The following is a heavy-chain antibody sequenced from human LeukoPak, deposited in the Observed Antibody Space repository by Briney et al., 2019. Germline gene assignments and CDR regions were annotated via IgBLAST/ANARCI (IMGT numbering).Heavy chain of an antibody. CDR3: AKEVGNGYEDDAFDI. V-gene: IGHV3-23*01. CDR1: GFTFSGYA. J-gene: IGHJ3*02. Sequence: GGSLRLSCAASGFTFSGYAMSWVRQAPGKGLEWVSGIIDSGGSTYYAGSVKGRFTISRDNSKNTLFLQMNSLRAEDTAVYYCAKEVGNGYEDDAFDIWGQGTMVTVSS. D-gene: IGHD1-1*01. CDR2: IIDSGGST.